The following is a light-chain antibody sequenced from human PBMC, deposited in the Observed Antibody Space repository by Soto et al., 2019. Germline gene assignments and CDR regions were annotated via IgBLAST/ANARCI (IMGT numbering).Light chain of an antibody. CDR3: MQALQTRWT. CDR1: QSLLHSNGYNY. Sequence: DSVMTQSPLSLPVTPGEPASISCRSSQSLLHSNGYNYLDWYLQKPGQSPQLLIYLGSNRASGVPDRFSGSGSGTDFTLKISRVEAEDVGVYYCMQALQTRWTFDEGTKAEI. J-gene: IGKJ1*01. CDR2: LGS. V-gene: IGKV2-28*01.